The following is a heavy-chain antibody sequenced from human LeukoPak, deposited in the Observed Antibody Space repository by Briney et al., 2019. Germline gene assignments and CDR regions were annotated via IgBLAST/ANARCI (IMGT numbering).Heavy chain of an antibody. J-gene: IGHJ6*03. Sequence: PGGSLRLSCAASGFTFSSYAMHWVRQAPGKGLEWVAVISYDGSNKYYADSVKGRFTISRDNSKNTLYLQMDNLRVEDTAVYYCARVSKPGWFDYYYMDVWGKGTTVIVSS. V-gene: IGHV3-30*04. CDR1: GFTFSSYA. CDR2: ISYDGSNK. CDR3: ARVSKPGWFDYYYMDV. D-gene: IGHD3-10*01.